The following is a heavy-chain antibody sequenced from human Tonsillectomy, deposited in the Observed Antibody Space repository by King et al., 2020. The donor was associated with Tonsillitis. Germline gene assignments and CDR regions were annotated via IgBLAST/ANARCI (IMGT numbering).Heavy chain of an antibody. D-gene: IGHD6-13*01. CDR2: ISSDGDNK. Sequence: VQLVESGGGVVQPGRSLRLSCAASGFTLFTFTMHWVRQTPGQGLEWVALISSDGDNKYYADSVKGRCTISRDISENILYLQMNSLRPEDTAVYYCVREQQLTYYYFDLWGRGALVTVSS. CDR1: GFTLFTFT. J-gene: IGHJ2*01. V-gene: IGHV3-30-3*01. CDR3: VREQQLTYYYFDL.